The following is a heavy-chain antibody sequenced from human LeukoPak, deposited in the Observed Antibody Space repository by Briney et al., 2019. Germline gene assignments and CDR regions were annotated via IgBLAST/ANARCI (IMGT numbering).Heavy chain of an antibody. V-gene: IGHV5-51*01. Sequence: GESLKISCKGSGYSFTSYWIGWVRQMPGKGLEWMGIIYPGDSDTRYSPSFQGQVTISADKSISTAYLLWSNLKASDTAMYYCARSLYDFWSGPKDAFDIWGQGTMVTVSS. J-gene: IGHJ3*02. D-gene: IGHD3-3*01. CDR3: ARSLYDFWSGPKDAFDI. CDR2: IYPGDSDT. CDR1: GYSFTSYW.